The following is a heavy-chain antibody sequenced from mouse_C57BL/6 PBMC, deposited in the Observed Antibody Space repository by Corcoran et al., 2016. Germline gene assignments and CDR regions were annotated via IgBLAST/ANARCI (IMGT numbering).Heavy chain of an antibody. CDR2: INTYSGVP. CDR1: GYTFTTYG. J-gene: IGHJ4*01. V-gene: IGHV9-3*01. Sequence: QIQLVQSGPELKKPGETVKISCKASGYTFTTYGMSWVKQAPGKGLKWMGWINTYSGVPTYADDFKGRFAFSLETSASTAYLQINNLKNEETATYFCARSPRPGDYWGQGTSVTVSS. CDR3: ARSPRPGDY.